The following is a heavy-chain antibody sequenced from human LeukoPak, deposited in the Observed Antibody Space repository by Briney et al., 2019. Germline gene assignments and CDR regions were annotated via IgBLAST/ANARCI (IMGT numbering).Heavy chain of an antibody. CDR2: ISGSGGST. J-gene: IGHJ4*02. CDR3: AKVMYSGSYIVWNYFDY. Sequence: GRSLRLSCAASGFTFEDYAMHWVRHGPGKGLEGVSGISGSGGSTYYADSVKGRFTISRDNSKNTLYLQMNSLRAEDTAVYYCAKVMYSGSYIVWNYFDYWGQGTLVTVSS. V-gene: IGHV3-23*01. CDR1: GFTFEDYA. D-gene: IGHD1-26*01.